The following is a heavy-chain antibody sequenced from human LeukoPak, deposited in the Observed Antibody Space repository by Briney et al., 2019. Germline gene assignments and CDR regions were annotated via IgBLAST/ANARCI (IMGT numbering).Heavy chain of an antibody. CDR3: AELGITMIGGV. Sequence: GGSLRLSCAASGFTFSSYETNWVCKAPGKGRGRVSYISSSGSTIYYADSVKGRFTISRDNAKNSLYLQMNSLRAEDTAVYCCAELGITMIGGVWGKGTTVTISS. V-gene: IGHV3-48*03. CDR1: GFTFSSYE. D-gene: IGHD3-10*02. J-gene: IGHJ6*04. CDR2: ISSSGSTI.